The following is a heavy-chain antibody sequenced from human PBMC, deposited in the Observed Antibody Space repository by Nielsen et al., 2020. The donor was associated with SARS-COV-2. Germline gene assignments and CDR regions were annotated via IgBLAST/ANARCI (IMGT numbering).Heavy chain of an antibody. D-gene: IGHD5/OR15-5a*01. Sequence: GESLKISCAASGFAFRTHSMNWLRQAPGKGLEWISYISSGGHSIYYADSVKGRFTISRDNAKNSLYLQMNSLRDEDTAVYYCARAKFYDSGVDPWGQGTLVTVSS. V-gene: IGHV3-48*02. CDR2: ISSGGHSI. CDR1: GFAFRTHS. CDR3: ARAKFYDSGVDP. J-gene: IGHJ5*02.